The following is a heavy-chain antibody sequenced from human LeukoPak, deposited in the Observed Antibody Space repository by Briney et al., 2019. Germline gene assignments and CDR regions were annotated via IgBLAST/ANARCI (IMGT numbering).Heavy chain of an antibody. J-gene: IGHJ4*02. V-gene: IGHV3-30*03. Sequence: GGSLRLSCAASGFTFSSYGMHWVRQAPGKGLEWVAVISYDGSNKYYADSVKGRFAISRDNSKNTLYLQMNSLRAEDTAVYYCASGYFDYWGQGTLVTVSS. CDR1: GFTFSSYG. CDR2: ISYDGSNK. CDR3: ASGYFDY.